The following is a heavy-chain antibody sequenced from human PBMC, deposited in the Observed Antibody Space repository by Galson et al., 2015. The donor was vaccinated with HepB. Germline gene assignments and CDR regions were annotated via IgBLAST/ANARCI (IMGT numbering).Heavy chain of an antibody. CDR2: TYYRSNWRK. CDR1: GYSASSDSSI. J-gene: IGHJ6*02. V-gene: IGHV6-1*01. CDR3: AYGVDG. Sequence: CAISGYSASSDSSIWNWIRRSPSTGLEGLGRTYYRSNWRKDYALFVTSRIIINADTSRNQISLQLNSVTPEDPAMYYCAYGVDGRGQGTTVTVSS.